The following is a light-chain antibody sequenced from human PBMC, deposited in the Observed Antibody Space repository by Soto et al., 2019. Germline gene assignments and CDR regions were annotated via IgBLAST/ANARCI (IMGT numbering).Light chain of an antibody. CDR3: AAWDDSLSGYV. Sequence: QSVLTQPPSASGTPGQRVTISCSGSSSNIGTNTVNWYQQLPGTAPKLLIYSNYQRPSGVPDRFSGSKSGTSASLAISGLQSEDEADYYCAAWDDSLSGYVFGSGTKVTVL. CDR2: SNY. V-gene: IGLV1-44*01. CDR1: SSNIGTNT. J-gene: IGLJ1*01.